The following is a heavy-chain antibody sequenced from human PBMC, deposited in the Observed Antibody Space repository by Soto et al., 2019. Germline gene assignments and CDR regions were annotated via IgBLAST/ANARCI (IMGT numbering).Heavy chain of an antibody. V-gene: IGHV1-69*06. D-gene: IGHD1-26*01. CDR3: ARVVGATPYYFDY. Sequence: QVQLVQSGAEVKKPGSWGKVSCKASGGTFSSYAISWVRQAPGKGLEWMGGIIPIFGTANYAQKFQGRVTITADKSTSTAYMELSSLRSEDTAVYYCARVVGATPYYFDYWGQGTLVTVSS. CDR2: IIPIFGTA. J-gene: IGHJ4*02. CDR1: GGTFSSYA.